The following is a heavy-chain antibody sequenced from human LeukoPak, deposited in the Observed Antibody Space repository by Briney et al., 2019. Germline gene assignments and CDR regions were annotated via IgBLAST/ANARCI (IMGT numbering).Heavy chain of an antibody. D-gene: IGHD5-12*01. V-gene: IGHV3-21*01. J-gene: IGHJ4*02. CDR1: GFTFSSYS. CDR3: ARDRSGYDQNQYFDY. Sequence: GGSLRLSCAASGFTFSSYSVNWVRQAPGKGLEWVSSTSSSDDYIYYADSVKGRFTISRNNAKNSLYLQMNSLRAEDTAVYYCARDRSGYDQNQYFDYWGQGTLVTVSS. CDR2: TSSSDDYI.